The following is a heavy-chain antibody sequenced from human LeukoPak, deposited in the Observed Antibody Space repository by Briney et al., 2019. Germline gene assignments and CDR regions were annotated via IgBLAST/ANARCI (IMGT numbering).Heavy chain of an antibody. V-gene: IGHV4-34*01. CDR3: ARHRPRLLWFGEARFYMDV. CDR1: GGSFSGYY. Sequence: PSETLSLTCAVYGGSFSGYYWSWIRQPPGKGLEWIGEINHSGSTNYNPSLKSQVTISVDTSKNQFSLKLSSVTAADTAVYYCARHRPRLLWFGEARFYMDVWGKGTTVTISS. D-gene: IGHD3-10*01. CDR2: INHSGST. J-gene: IGHJ6*03.